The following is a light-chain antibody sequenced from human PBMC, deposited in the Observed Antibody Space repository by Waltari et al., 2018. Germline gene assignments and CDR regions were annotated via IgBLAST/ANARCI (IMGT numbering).Light chain of an antibody. CDR1: SSDVGDYNN. Sequence: QSALTQPASVSGSPGQSTTIPRTGTSSDVGDYNNAPWYQQHPVKAPKLLIYEVSNRPSGISNRFSGSKSGSTASLTISGLQAEDEADYYCSSYTSSSTLVFGGGTKLTVL. CDR2: EVS. CDR3: SSYTSSSTLV. J-gene: IGLJ2*01. V-gene: IGLV2-14*03.